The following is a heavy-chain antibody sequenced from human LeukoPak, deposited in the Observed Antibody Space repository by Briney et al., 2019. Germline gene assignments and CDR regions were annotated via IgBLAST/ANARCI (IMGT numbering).Heavy chain of an antibody. CDR2: IIPIFGTA. CDR3: ARDGYCSNTSCRGGGYYYYGMDV. Sequence: SVKVSCKASGGTFSSYAISWVRQAPGQGLEWMGGIIPIFGTANYAQKFQGRVTITADESTSTAYMELSSLRSEDTAVYYCARDGYCSNTSCRGGGYYYYGMDVWGQGTTVTVSS. V-gene: IGHV1-69*13. CDR1: GGTFSSYA. D-gene: IGHD2-2*01. J-gene: IGHJ6*02.